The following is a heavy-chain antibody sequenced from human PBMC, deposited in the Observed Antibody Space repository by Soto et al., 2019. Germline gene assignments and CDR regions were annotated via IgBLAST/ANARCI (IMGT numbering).Heavy chain of an antibody. V-gene: IGHV1-46*01. CDR1: GYTFTSYY. CDR3: ATLYYDFWSGYYGMDV. D-gene: IGHD3-3*01. CDR2: INASGGST. Sequence: ASVKVSCKASGYTFTSYYMHWVRQAPGQGLEWMGIINASGGSTSYAQKFQGRVTMTRDTSTSTVYMELSSLRSEDTAVYYCATLYYDFWSGYYGMDVWGQGTPVTVSS. J-gene: IGHJ6*02.